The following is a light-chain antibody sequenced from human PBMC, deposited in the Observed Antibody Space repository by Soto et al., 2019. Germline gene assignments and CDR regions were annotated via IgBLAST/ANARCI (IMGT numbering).Light chain of an antibody. J-gene: IGKJ4*01. CDR1: QGIRND. CDR3: LQHNSYPLT. Sequence: DIQMTQSPSSLSASVGDRVTSTCRASQGIRNDLGWYQQKTGKAPKRLIYAASSVQSGVPSRLSCSGSGKEFTPTISSLQHEDFATYYCLQHNSYPLTFGGGTKVEIK. V-gene: IGKV1-17*01. CDR2: AAS.